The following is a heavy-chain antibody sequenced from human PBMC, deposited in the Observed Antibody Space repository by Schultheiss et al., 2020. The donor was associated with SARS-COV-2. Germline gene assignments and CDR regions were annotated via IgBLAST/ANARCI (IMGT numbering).Heavy chain of an antibody. J-gene: IGHJ4*02. Sequence: SQTLSLTCTVSGGSISSGTYYLTWVRQPAGKGLEWIGRIYTSGSTNYNPSLKSRVTISVDTSKNQFSLKLSSVTAADTAVYYCASSDSGTAMGWGQGTLVTVSS. CDR3: ASSDSGTAMG. CDR1: GGSISSGTYY. D-gene: IGHD1-1*01. CDR2: IYTSGST. V-gene: IGHV4-61*02.